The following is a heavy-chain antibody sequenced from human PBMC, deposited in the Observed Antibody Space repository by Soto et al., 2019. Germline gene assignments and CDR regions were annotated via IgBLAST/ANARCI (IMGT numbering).Heavy chain of an antibody. J-gene: IGHJ6*02. D-gene: IGHD3-3*01. Sequence: GESLKISCKGSGYSFTSYWINWVHQMPGKGLGWMGRMDPSHCYTNYSPSFQGHGTISADEAISTAYLQWSSLKASDTAMYYCARCGFGLLFLEWPHRHYYYGMGVWGQGTTVTVYS. V-gene: IGHV5-10-1*01. CDR1: GYSFTSYW. CDR3: ARCGFGLLFLEWPHRHYYYGMGV. CDR2: MDPSHCYT.